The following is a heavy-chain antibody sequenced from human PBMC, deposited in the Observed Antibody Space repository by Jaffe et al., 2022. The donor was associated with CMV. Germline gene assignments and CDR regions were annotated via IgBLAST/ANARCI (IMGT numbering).Heavy chain of an antibody. CDR1: GYSFTSYW. J-gene: IGHJ4*02. CDR2: IDPSDSYT. Sequence: EVQLVQSGAEVKKPGESLRISCKGSGYSFTSYWISWVRQMPGKGLEWMGRIDPSDSYTNYSPSFQGHVTISADKSISTAYLQWSSLKASDTAMYYCARLSYYYDSSGYYDAYYFDYWGQGTLVTVSS. V-gene: IGHV5-10-1*03. D-gene: IGHD3-22*01. CDR3: ARLSYYYDSSGYYDAYYFDY.